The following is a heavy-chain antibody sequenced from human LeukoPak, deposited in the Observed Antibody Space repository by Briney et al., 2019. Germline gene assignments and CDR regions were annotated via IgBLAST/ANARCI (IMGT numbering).Heavy chain of an antibody. CDR2: IYYSGST. V-gene: IGHV4-59*01. CDR1: GGSISSYY. J-gene: IGHJ4*02. Sequence: KASETLSLTCTVSGGSISSYYWSWIRQPPGKGLEWIGYIYYSGSTNYNPSLMSRVTISVDTSKNQFSLKLSSVTAADTAVYYCARGLAFGYWGQGTLVTVSS. CDR3: ARGLAFGY.